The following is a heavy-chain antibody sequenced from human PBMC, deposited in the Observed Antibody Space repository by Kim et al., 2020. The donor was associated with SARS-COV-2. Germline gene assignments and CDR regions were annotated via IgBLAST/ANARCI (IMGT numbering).Heavy chain of an antibody. CDR2: LYGDGTT. CDR3: ARIPPNLRYEDV. D-gene: IGHD3-9*01. V-gene: IGHV3-53*01. Sequence: GGSLRLSCAASGFTVSSNYISWVRQAPGKGLEWVSVLYGDGTTYYADSVKGRFTISRDNSKNTVYLQMNSLRAEDTAVYYCARIPPNLRYEDVWGQGTTVTVSS. CDR1: GFTVSSNY. J-gene: IGHJ6*02.